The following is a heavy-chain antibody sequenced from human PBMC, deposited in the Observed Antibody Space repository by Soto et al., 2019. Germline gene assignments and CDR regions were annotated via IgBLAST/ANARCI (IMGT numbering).Heavy chain of an antibody. CDR3: ARDAYYDYIWGSYRARQNQYYFDY. J-gene: IGHJ4*02. V-gene: IGHV1-2*04. Sequence: ASVKVSCKASGYTFTGYYMHWVRQAPGQGLEWMGWINPNSGGTNYAQKFQGWVTMTRDTSIGTAYMELSRLRSDDTAVYYCARDAYYDYIWGSYRARQNQYYFDYWGQGTLVTVSS. CDR1: GYTFTGYY. CDR2: INPNSGGT. D-gene: IGHD3-16*02.